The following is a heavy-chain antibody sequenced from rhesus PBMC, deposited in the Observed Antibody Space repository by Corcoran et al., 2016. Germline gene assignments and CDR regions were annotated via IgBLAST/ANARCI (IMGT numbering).Heavy chain of an antibody. J-gene: IGHJ4*01. D-gene: IGHD3-16*01. V-gene: IGHV4-65*01. CDR3: ARDLTSGSYYFDC. CDR1: GGSVSSSNW. Sequence: QVQLQESGPGLVKPSETLSLTCAVSGGSVSSSNWWSWIRQPPGKGIEWIGYISGSSGSTYYNPSLKSRVTISTDTSKNQFSLKLSSVTAAETAVYYCARDLTSGSYYFDCWGQGVLVTVSS. CDR2: ISGSSGST.